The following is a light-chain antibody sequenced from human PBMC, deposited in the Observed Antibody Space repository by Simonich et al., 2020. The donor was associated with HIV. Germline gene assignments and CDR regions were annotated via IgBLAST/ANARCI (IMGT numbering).Light chain of an antibody. CDR3: QTWGTGAWV. J-gene: IGLJ3*02. V-gene: IGLV4-69*01. Sequence: QLVLTQSPSASASLGASVKLTCTLSSVHSSYAIAWHQQQPEKGPRFLMKLNSDGSNIKGDGIPDRFSGSSSGAERYLTISSLQSEDEADYYCQTWGTGAWVFGGGTKLTVL. CDR2: LNSDGSN. CDR1: SVHSSYA.